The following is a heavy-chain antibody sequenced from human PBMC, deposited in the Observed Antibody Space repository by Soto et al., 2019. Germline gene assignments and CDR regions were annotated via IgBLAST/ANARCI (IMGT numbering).Heavy chain of an antibody. CDR3: ARRFAAHPYFDY. CDR1: GYIFANDW. D-gene: IGHD6-6*01. Sequence: TGESLKISCKGSGYIFANDWIAWVRQMPGKGLEWMGMISPGDSDTRYSPSFQGQVTISADKSINTAYLQWSSLKASDTAIYYCARRFAAHPYFDYWGQGALVTVSS. CDR2: ISPGDSDT. V-gene: IGHV5-51*01. J-gene: IGHJ4*02.